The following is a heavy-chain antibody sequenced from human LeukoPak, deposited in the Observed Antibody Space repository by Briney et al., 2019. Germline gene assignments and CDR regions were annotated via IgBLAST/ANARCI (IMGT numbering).Heavy chain of an antibody. V-gene: IGHV4-59*08. CDR1: GGSISSYY. CDR3: ARHVSGDYAWLDV. Sequence: SETLSLTCTVSGGSISSYYWSWIRQPPGKGLEWIGDIYYSGSTNYNPSLKSRVTISVDTSKRQFSLTLTSVTAADTAVYYCARHVSGDYAWLDVWGQGTTVTVSS. J-gene: IGHJ6*02. D-gene: IGHD4-17*01. CDR2: IYYSGST.